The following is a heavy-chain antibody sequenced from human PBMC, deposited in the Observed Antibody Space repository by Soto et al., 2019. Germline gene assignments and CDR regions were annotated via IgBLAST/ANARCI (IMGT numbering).Heavy chain of an antibody. CDR2: ISYSGST. CDR1: GDSLSSGGYY. D-gene: IGHD3-3*01. V-gene: IGHV4-31*03. CDR3: ARAIFGVVSVDY. Sequence: SETLSLTCTVSGDSLSSGGYYWSWIRQRPGKGLEWIGYISYSGSTYYNPSLKSRVTISEDMSKNQFSLKLSSVTAADTAVYFCARAIFGVVSVDYWGQGTLVTVSS. J-gene: IGHJ4*02.